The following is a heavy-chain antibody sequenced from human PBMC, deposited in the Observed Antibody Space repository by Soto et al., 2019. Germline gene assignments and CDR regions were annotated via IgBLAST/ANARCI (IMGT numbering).Heavy chain of an antibody. V-gene: IGHV1-3*01. D-gene: IGHD4-17*01. CDR2: INAGNGNT. Sequence: ASVKVSCKAAGYTFTSYAMHWVRQAPGQRLEWMGWINAGNGNTKYSQKFQGRVTITRDTSASTAYMELSSVTAADTAVYYCARRDYGGNSRNWFDPWGQGTLVTVSS. J-gene: IGHJ5*02. CDR3: ARRDYGGNSRNWFDP. CDR1: GYTFTSYA.